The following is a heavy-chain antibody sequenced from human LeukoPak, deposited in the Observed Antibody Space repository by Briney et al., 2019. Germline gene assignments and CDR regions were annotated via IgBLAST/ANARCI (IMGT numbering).Heavy chain of an antibody. D-gene: IGHD3-3*01. Sequence: ASVKVSCKASGYTFTGYYMHWVRQAPGQGLEWMGWINPNSGGTNYAQKFQGRVTMTRDTSISTAYMELSRLRSDDTAVYYCARDGVYDFWSGYYGGMDYWGQGTLVTVSS. CDR2: INPNSGGT. CDR3: ARDGVYDFWSGYYGGMDY. CDR1: GYTFTGYY. J-gene: IGHJ4*02. V-gene: IGHV1-2*02.